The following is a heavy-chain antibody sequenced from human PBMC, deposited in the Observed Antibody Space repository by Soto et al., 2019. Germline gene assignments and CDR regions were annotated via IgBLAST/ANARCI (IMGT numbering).Heavy chain of an antibody. CDR1: GYTFTGYY. V-gene: IGHV1-2*04. CDR2: INPNSGGT. Sequence: ASVKVSCKASGYTFTGYYMHWVRQAPGQGLEWMGWINPNSGGTNYAQKFQGWVTMTRDTSISTAYMELSRLRSDDTAVYYCARGGNNNYYYYYMDVWGKGTTVTVSS. D-gene: IGHD4-4*01. CDR3: ARGGNNNYYYYYMDV. J-gene: IGHJ6*03.